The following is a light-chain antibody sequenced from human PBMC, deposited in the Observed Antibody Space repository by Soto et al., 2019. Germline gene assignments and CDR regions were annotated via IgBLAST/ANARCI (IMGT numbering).Light chain of an antibody. V-gene: IGLV2-18*02. Sequence: QSALTQPPSGSGSPGQSVTISCTGTSSDVGSDNRVSWYQQPPGTAPKLMIYEVSNRPSGVPDRFSGSKSGNTASLTISGLQAEDEADYYCSSYTISSTYVFGTGTKVTVL. CDR2: EVS. CDR1: SSDVGSDNR. J-gene: IGLJ1*01. CDR3: SSYTISSTYV.